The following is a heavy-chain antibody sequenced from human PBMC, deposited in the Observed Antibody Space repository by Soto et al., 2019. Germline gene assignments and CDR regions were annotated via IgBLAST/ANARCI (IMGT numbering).Heavy chain of an antibody. Sequence: GGSLRLSCAASGFTFSNYWMHWVRQAPGKGLMWVSRINTDGSRTTYADPVKGRFAISRDNAKNTVYLQMNSLRAEDTAVYYCARVKSGSYDWFDPWGQGTLVTVSS. CDR1: GFTFSNYW. CDR2: INTDGSRT. D-gene: IGHD3-10*01. V-gene: IGHV3-74*01. J-gene: IGHJ5*02. CDR3: ARVKSGSYDWFDP.